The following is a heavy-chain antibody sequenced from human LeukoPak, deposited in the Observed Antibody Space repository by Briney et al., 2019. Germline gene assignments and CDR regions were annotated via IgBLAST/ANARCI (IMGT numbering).Heavy chain of an antibody. V-gene: IGHV4-38-2*02. CDR2: IYHSGST. D-gene: IGHD6-19*01. J-gene: IGHJ6*03. Sequence: SETLSLTCTVSGYSISSGYYWGWIRQPPGKGLEWIGSIYHSGSTYYNPSLKSRVTISVDTSKNQFSLKLSSVTAADTAVYHCARETVYSSGWYDYYYYYMDVWGKGTTVTVSS. CDR1: GYSISSGYY. CDR3: ARETVYSSGWYDYYYYYMDV.